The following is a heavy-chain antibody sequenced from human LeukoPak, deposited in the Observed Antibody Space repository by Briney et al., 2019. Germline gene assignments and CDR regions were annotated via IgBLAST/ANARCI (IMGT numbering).Heavy chain of an antibody. J-gene: IGHJ4*02. V-gene: IGHV1-18*01. CDR3: ARDGGTTVTTPTDY. CDR2: ITAYNGNT. CDR1: GYTFTSYG. D-gene: IGHD4-17*01. Sequence: EASVKVSCKASGYTFTSYGISWVRQAPGQGLEWMGWITAYNGNTNYAQKLQGRVTMTTDTSTSTAYMELRSLRSDDTAGYYCARDGGTTVTTPTDYWGQGTLVTVSS.